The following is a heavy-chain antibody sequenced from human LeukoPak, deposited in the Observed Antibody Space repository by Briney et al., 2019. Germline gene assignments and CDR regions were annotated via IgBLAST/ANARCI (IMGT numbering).Heavy chain of an antibody. CDR1: GYSISSGYY. CDR2: IYHSGST. V-gene: IGHV4-38-2*02. Sequence: SETLSLTCTVSGYSISSGYYWGWIRQPPGKGLEWIGSIYHSGSTNYNPSLKSRVTISVDTSKNQFSLKLSSVTAADTAVYYCARDYDELSRTEGVWFDPWGQGTLVTVSS. D-gene: IGHD3-3*01. CDR3: ARDYDELSRTEGVWFDP. J-gene: IGHJ5*02.